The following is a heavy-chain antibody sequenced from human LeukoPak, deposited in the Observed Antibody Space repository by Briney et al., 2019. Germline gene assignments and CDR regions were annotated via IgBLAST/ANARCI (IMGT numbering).Heavy chain of an antibody. J-gene: IGHJ4*02. CDR2: ISGSGGST. CDR3: AKYYYDSSGYYYDPIYFDY. D-gene: IGHD3-22*01. Sequence: SEGSLRLSCAASGFTFSSYAMSWVRQAPGXGLEWVSAISGSGGSTYYADSVKGRFTISRDNSKNTLYLQMNSLRAEDTAVYYCAKYYYDSSGYYYDPIYFDYWGQGTLVTVSS. V-gene: IGHV3-23*01. CDR1: GFTFSSYA.